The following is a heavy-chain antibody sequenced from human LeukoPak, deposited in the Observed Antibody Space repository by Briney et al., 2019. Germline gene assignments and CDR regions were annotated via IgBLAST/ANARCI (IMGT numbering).Heavy chain of an antibody. CDR2: FDRGSLDT. Sequence: GGSLRLSCAASGFTLSDYPMTWVRQALGKGLQWVSLFDRGSLDTYYADSVRGRFTVSRDNDKNTLYLQTNSLRAEDTAVYYCARRGYESSGPKYYFDHWGQGILVTVSS. J-gene: IGHJ4*02. V-gene: IGHV3-23*01. D-gene: IGHD3-22*01. CDR3: ARRGYESSGPKYYFDH. CDR1: GFTLSDYP.